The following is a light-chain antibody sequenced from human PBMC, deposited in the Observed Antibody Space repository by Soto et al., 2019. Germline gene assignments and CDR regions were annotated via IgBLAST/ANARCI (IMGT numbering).Light chain of an antibody. V-gene: IGKV3D-20*02. Sequence: EIVLAQSPGTLSLSPGESATLSCRASQSVSSSFLAWYQQKAGQAPRLLIYGSSRRATGIPDRFSGSGSGTDFTLTISSLEPEDFAVYYCQQRSSAITFGQGTRLEIK. CDR2: GSS. CDR1: QSVSSSF. J-gene: IGKJ5*01. CDR3: QQRSSAIT.